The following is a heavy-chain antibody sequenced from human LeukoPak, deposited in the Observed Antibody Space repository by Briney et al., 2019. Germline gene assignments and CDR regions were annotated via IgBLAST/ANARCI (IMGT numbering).Heavy chain of an antibody. D-gene: IGHD4-17*01. CDR2: IDKSGRT. V-gene: IGHV4-4*07. J-gene: IGHJ4*02. Sequence: PSETLSLTCTVSGGSISIYYWSWIRQPAGKGLEWIGRIDKSGRTNYNPTLKSRVTMSVDTSKNQFSLKLNSMTAADTAVYYCAREYGDFDYWGQGTLVTVSS. CDR1: GGSISIYY. CDR3: AREYGDFDY.